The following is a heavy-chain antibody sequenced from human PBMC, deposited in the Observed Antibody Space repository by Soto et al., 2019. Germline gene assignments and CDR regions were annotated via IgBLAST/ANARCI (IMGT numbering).Heavy chain of an antibody. CDR2: IYSGGNT. J-gene: IGHJ3*02. CDR1: GFTFSSYA. D-gene: IGHD3-3*01. V-gene: IGHV3-66*01. Sequence: TGGSLRLSCAASGFTFSSYAMSWVRQAPGKGLEWVSFIYSGGNTYYADSVKGRFTISRDNSKNMLYLQMNSLRVEDTAVYYCAREVRVRGFAFDIWGQGTMVTVSS. CDR3: AREVRVRGFAFDI.